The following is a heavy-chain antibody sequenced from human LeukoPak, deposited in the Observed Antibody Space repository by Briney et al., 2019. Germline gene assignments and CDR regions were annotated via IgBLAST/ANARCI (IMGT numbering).Heavy chain of an antibody. CDR3: ALYYYGPNWFDP. V-gene: IGHV4-30-4*01. CDR1: GGSISTTDHY. D-gene: IGHD3-10*01. J-gene: IGHJ5*02. Sequence: SQTLSLTCTVSGGSISTTDHYWSWIRQPPGKGLEWIGYIYHSGNTYYNPSLKSRVTISVDTSKNQFSLRLNSVAAADTAVYYCALYYYGPNWFDPWGQGTLVTVSS. CDR2: IYHSGNT.